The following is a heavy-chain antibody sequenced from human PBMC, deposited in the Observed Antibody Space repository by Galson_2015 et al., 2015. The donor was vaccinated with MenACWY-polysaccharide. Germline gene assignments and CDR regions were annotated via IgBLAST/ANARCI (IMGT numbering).Heavy chain of an antibody. J-gene: IGHJ5*02. V-gene: IGHV3-23*01. Sequence: SLRLRCAASGFTFSSYAMNWVRQAPGKGLEWVSTINARGDSTYTADSVKGRFTISRDNSKNMVYIQMNSLRVDDTAVYYCAKDPNFWSAWGQGTLVTVSS. CDR2: INARGDST. CDR3: AKDPNFWSA. D-gene: IGHD3-3*01. CDR1: GFTFSSYA.